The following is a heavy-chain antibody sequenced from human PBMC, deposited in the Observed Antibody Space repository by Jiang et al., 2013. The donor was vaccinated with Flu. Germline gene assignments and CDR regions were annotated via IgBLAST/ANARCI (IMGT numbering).Heavy chain of an antibody. V-gene: IGHV1-18*01. Sequence: GAEVKKPGASVKVSCKASGYTFTSYGISWVRQAPGQGLEWMGWISAYNGNTNYAQKLQGRVTMTTDTSTSTAHMELRSLRSDDTAVYYCARYYDFWSGYYLSYFDYWAREPWSPSPQ. CDR1: GYTFTSYG. J-gene: IGHJ4*02. CDR2: ISAYNGNT. D-gene: IGHD3-3*01. CDR3: ARYYDFWSGYYLSYFDY.